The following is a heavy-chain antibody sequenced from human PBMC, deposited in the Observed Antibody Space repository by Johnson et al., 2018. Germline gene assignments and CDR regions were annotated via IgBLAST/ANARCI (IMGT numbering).Heavy chain of an antibody. V-gene: IGHV4-39*07. CDR3: AGGCTGWGNVRLITGFDY. CDR2: IYYSGST. D-gene: IGHD3-16*01. CDR1: GGSFTSSNYY. Sequence: QVQLQESGPGLVKPSETLSLTCTVSGGSFTSSNYYWGWIRQPPGKGLEWIGSIYYSGSTSYSPSLKSRVTVSVDTSKNQSSLKLSSVTAADTAGYYGAGGCTGWGNVRLITGFDYWGQGTLVTVSS. J-gene: IGHJ4*02.